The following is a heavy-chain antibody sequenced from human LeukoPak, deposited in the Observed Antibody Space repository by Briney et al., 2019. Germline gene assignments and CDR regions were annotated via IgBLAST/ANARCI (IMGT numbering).Heavy chain of an antibody. V-gene: IGHV4-4*02. Sequence: SETLSLTCAVSGGSISSSTWWSWVRQPPGKGLEWIGEIYHSGSTNYNPSLKSRVTISVDKSKNQFSLKLISVTAADTAVYYCARDRRGYCSGGSCPQRRYMDVWGKGTTVTVSS. D-gene: IGHD2-15*01. CDR2: IYHSGST. J-gene: IGHJ6*03. CDR1: GGSISSSTW. CDR3: ARDRRGYCSGGSCPQRRYMDV.